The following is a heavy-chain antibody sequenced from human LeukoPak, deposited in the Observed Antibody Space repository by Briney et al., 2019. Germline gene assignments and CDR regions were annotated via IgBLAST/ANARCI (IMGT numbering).Heavy chain of an antibody. Sequence: EASVKVSCKASGGTFSSYAISWVRQAPGQGLEWMGGIIPIFGTANYAQKFQGRVTITTDESTSTAYMELSSLRSEDTAVYYCARSGIDIVVVPGNPHYYMDVWGKGTTVTVSS. V-gene: IGHV1-69*05. J-gene: IGHJ6*03. D-gene: IGHD2-2*01. CDR1: GGTFSSYA. CDR2: IIPIFGTA. CDR3: ARSGIDIVVVPGNPHYYMDV.